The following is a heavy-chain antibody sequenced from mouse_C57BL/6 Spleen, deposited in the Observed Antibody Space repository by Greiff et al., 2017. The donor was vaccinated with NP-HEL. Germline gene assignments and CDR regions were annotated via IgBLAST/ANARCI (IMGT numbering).Heavy chain of an antibody. CDR2: INPNNGGT. J-gene: IGHJ2*01. Sequence: VQLQQSGPELVKPGASVKISCKASGYTFTDYYMNWVKQSHGKSLEWIGDINPNNGGTSYNQKFKGKATLTVDKYSSTAYMELRSLTSEDSAVYYCARSWTNYYGSSSFSLTAWGQGTTLTGSS. CDR3: ARSWTNYYGSSSFSLTA. CDR1: GYTFTDYY. V-gene: IGHV1-26*01. D-gene: IGHD1-1*01.